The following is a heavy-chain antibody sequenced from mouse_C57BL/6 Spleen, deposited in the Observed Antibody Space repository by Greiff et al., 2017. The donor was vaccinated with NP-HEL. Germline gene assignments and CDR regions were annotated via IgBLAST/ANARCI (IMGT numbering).Heavy chain of an antibody. CDR1: GYAFSSYW. CDR2: IYPGDGDT. D-gene: IGHD1-1*01. Sequence: QVQLQQSGAELVKPGASVKISCKASGYAFSSYWMNWVKQRPGKGLEWIGQIYPGDGDTNYNGKFKGKATLTADKSSSTAYMQLSSLTSADSALSVCERETTGVARLGDFEVWGTGTTVTVAS. V-gene: IGHV1-80*01. CDR3: ERETTGVARLGDFEV. J-gene: IGHJ1*03.